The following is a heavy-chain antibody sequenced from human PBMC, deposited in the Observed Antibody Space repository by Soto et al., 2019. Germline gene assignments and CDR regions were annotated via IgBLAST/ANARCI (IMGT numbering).Heavy chain of an antibody. V-gene: IGHV1-18*01. J-gene: IGHJ6*02. D-gene: IGHD4-17*01. CDR3: ARAVDTGDYPSYYYGMDV. CDR2: ISAYNGNT. Sequence: ASVKVSCKASGYTFTSYGISWVRQAPGQGLEWMGWISAYNGNTNYAQKLRGRVTMTTDTSTSTAYMELRSLRSDDTAVYYCARAVDTGDYPSYYYGMDVWGQGTTVTVSS. CDR1: GYTFTSYG.